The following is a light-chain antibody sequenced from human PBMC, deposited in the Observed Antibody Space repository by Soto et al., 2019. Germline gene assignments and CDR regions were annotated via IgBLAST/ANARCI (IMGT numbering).Light chain of an antibody. CDR1: SSNIGNNY. V-gene: IGLV1-51*01. CDR3: AAWDNTLHACV. Sequence: QPVLTQPPSVSAAPGQKVTISCSGNSSNIGNNYVSWYQQLPGTAPKLVIYDNNNRPSGVADRFSGSKSGTSATLGITGLQTGDEADYYCAAWDNTLHACVFGTATKLTVL. J-gene: IGLJ1*01. CDR2: DNN.